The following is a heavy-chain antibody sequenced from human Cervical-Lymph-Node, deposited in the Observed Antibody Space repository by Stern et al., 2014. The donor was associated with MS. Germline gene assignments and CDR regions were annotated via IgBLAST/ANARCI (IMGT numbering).Heavy chain of an antibody. J-gene: IGHJ5*02. CDR1: GASISSGNYY. CDR3: ARGSMRPDYWFDP. Sequence: MQLVESGPGLVKPSQTLSLTCTVSGASISSGNYYWTWIRHHPAKGLEWIGYIHYSGNTYYNPSLESRITISQDTSKNHFYLKLSSVTAADTAVYYCARGSMRPDYWFDPWGQGTLVTVSS. D-gene: IGHD6-13*01. CDR2: IHYSGNT. V-gene: IGHV4-31*03.